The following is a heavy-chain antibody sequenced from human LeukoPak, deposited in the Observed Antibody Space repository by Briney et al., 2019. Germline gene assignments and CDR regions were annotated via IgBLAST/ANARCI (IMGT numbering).Heavy chain of an antibody. J-gene: IGHJ4*02. CDR2: IYWNDDK. Sequence: ESGPTLVKPTQTLTLTCTFSGFSLSTSGVGVGWIRQPPGKALEWLALIYWNDDKRNSPSLKSRFTITKDTSKNQVVLTMTNMDPVDTATYYCARRSIAAAFDYWGQGTLVTVPS. D-gene: IGHD6-13*01. V-gene: IGHV2-5*01. CDR3: ARRSIAAAFDY. CDR1: GFSLSTSGVG.